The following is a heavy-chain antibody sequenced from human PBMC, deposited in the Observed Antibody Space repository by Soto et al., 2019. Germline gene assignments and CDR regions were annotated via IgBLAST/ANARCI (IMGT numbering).Heavy chain of an antibody. Sequence: GGSLSLLSAPSGFSVSNNYMIWVRQAPGKGLEWVSVIYSGGSTYYADSVKGRFTISRDNSKNTLYLQMNSLRAEDTAVYYCARVRSGMDVWGQGTTVTVSS. CDR3: ARVRSGMDV. J-gene: IGHJ6*02. CDR1: GFSVSNNY. CDR2: IYSGGST. V-gene: IGHV3-53*01.